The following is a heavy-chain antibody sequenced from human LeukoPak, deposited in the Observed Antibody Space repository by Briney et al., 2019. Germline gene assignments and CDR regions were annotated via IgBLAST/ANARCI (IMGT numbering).Heavy chain of an antibody. CDR3: ARDKQVGATYFDY. CDR2: IKQDGREI. J-gene: IGHJ4*02. Sequence: AGGSLRLSYAASGFTLSSYWMSWVRQAPGKGLEWVANIKQDGREIYYVDSVKGRFTISRDNAKNSLYLQMNSLRAEDTAVYYCARDKQVGATYFDYWGQGTLVTVSS. D-gene: IGHD1-26*01. CDR1: GFTLSSYW. V-gene: IGHV3-7*01.